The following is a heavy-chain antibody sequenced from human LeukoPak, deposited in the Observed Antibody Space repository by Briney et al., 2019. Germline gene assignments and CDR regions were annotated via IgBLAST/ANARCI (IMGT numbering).Heavy chain of an antibody. J-gene: IGHJ5*01. V-gene: IGHV3-30*02. D-gene: IGHD2-15*01. CDR3: AKGGSPSHNWFNS. CDR2: IRKDGSYE. Sequence: GRSLRLSWAAAGFTFSDYGMRWVRQAAGKGLGWGAFIRKDGSYEYYPDSVERRFTIFKEHSRPALDLQMNSLRAEDTAGYYCAKGGSPSHNWFNSWGQGTLVTVSS. CDR1: GFTFSDYG.